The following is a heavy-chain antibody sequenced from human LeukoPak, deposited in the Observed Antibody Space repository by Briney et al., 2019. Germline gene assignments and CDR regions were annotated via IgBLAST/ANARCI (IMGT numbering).Heavy chain of an antibody. CDR2: ISGSNGNT. D-gene: IGHD3-10*01. Sequence: GGSLRLSCAASGFTFNSYAMSWVRQAPGKGLEWVSAISGSNGNTYYADSVKGRFTISRDNSMNMLYLQINSLRAEDTAQYYCAKDLYGAFDVWGQGRQVTVSS. J-gene: IGHJ3*01. CDR1: GFTFNSYA. CDR3: AKDLYGAFDV. V-gene: IGHV3-23*01.